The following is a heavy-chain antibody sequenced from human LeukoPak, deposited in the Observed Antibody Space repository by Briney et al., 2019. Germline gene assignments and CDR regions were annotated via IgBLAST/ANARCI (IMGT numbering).Heavy chain of an antibody. Sequence: GASVKVSCKASGYTFTSYGITWVRQAPGQGLEWMGWISAYNGNTNYAQKLQGRVTMTTDTSTSTAYMEMRSLRSDDTAVYYCARVSPQPIVVVIPSGDYWGQGTLVTVSS. CDR1: GYTFTSYG. J-gene: IGHJ4*02. D-gene: IGHD3-22*01. V-gene: IGHV1-18*01. CDR2: ISAYNGNT. CDR3: ARVSPQPIVVVIPSGDY.